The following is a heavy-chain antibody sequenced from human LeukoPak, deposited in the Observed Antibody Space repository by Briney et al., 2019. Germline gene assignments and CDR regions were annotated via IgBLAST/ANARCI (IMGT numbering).Heavy chain of an antibody. Sequence: PSETLSLTCTVSGGSISSYYWSWIRQPPGKGLEWIGYIYYSGSTNYNPSLKSRVTISVDTSKNQFSLKLSSVTAADTAVYYCARDHTAMDDYYYYGMDVWGQGTTVTVSS. CDR1: GGSISSYY. CDR3: ARDHTAMDDYYYYGMDV. V-gene: IGHV4-59*01. CDR2: IYYSGST. J-gene: IGHJ6*02. D-gene: IGHD5-18*01.